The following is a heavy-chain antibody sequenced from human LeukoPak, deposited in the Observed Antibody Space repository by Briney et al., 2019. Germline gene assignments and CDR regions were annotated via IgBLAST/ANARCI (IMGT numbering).Heavy chain of an antibody. D-gene: IGHD2-15*01. V-gene: IGHV4-61*02. CDR1: GGSISSGSYY. Sequence: SETLSLTCTVSGGSISSGSYYWTSIRQPAGKGLEWIGRIYTSGGTDYNPSLKSRVTISVDTSKNQFSLKLSSVTAADTAVYYCARSYGMVAANLDYWGQGTLVTVSS. CDR3: ARSYGMVAANLDY. CDR2: IYTSGGT. J-gene: IGHJ4*02.